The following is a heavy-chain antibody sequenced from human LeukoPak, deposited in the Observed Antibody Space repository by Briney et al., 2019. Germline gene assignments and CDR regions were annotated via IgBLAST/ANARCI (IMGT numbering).Heavy chain of an antibody. CDR2: IYYSGSA. J-gene: IGHJ4*02. D-gene: IGHD3-10*01. CDR3: ARVNYGSATKEDY. Sequence: QVQLQESGPGLVKPSQTLSLTCTVSGGSISRGGYYWSWIRQHPGKGLEWIGYIYYSGSAYYNPSLKSRVTISVDTSENQFSLKLSSVTAADTAVYYCARVNYGSATKEDYWGQGTLVTVSS. CDR1: GGSISRGGYY. V-gene: IGHV4-31*03.